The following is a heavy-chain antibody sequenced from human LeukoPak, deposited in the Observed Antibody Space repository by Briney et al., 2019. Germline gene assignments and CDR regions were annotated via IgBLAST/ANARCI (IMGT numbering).Heavy chain of an antibody. J-gene: IGHJ4*02. CDR3: ASSYSSSSGLVFDY. V-gene: IGHV4-4*07. D-gene: IGHD6-6*01. Sequence: PPETLSLTCTVSGGSISRYYWSWIRQPAGKGLEWIGRIYTSGSTNYNPSLKSRVTMSVDTSKNQFSLKLSSVTAADTAVYYCASSYSSSSGLVFDYWGQGTLVTVSS. CDR1: GGSISRYY. CDR2: IYTSGST.